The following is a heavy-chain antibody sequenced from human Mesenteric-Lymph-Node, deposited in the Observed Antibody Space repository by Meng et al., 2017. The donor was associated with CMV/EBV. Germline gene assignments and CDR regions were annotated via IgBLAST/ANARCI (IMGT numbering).Heavy chain of an antibody. J-gene: IGHJ6*02. V-gene: IGHV3-7*01. CDR1: GFIYSNYW. Sequence: GALRLSCAASGFIYSNYWMSWVRQAPGKGLEWVANMNGGATEKYYVDSVKGRFTISRDNAKNSLYLQMNSLRAEDTAVYYCARADTAMVPYYYYGMDVWGQGTTVTVSS. D-gene: IGHD5-18*01. CDR2: MNGGATEK. CDR3: ARADTAMVPYYYYGMDV.